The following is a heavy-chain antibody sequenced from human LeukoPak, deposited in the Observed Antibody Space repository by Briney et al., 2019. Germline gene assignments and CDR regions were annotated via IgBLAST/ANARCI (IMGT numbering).Heavy chain of an antibody. V-gene: IGHV4-59*08. CDR1: GGSISSYY. Sequence: SETLSLTCTVSGGSISSYYWSWIRQPPGKGLEWIGYIYYSGSTNYNPSLKSRVTISVDTSKNQFSLKLGSVTAADTAVYYCAGSVGSYYPDAFDIWGQGTMVTVSS. CDR2: IYYSGST. J-gene: IGHJ3*02. CDR3: AGSVGSYYPDAFDI. D-gene: IGHD3-10*01.